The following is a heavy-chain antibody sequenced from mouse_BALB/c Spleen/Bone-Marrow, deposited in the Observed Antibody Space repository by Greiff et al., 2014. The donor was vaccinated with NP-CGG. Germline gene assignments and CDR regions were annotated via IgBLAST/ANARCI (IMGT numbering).Heavy chain of an antibody. J-gene: IGHJ4*01. CDR2: IWAGGST. CDR1: GFSLTSYG. CDR3: AREKFITTATDAMDY. D-gene: IGHD1-2*01. V-gene: IGHV2-9*02. Sequence: VQLVESGPGLVAPSQSLSITCTVSGFSLTSYGVRWVRQPPGKGLEWLGVIWAGGSTNYNSALMSRLSISKDNSKSQVFLKMNSLQTDDTAMYYCAREKFITTATDAMDYWGQGTSVTVSS.